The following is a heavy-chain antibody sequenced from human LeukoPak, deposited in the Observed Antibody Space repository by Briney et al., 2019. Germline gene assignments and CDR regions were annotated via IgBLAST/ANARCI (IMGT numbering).Heavy chain of an antibody. CDR2: INPNSGGT. V-gene: IGHV1-2*02. D-gene: IGHD6-13*01. CDR1: GYTFTGYY. J-gene: IGHJ4*02. CDR3: ATTSSSWYGYAY. Sequence: ASVKVSCKASGYTFTGYYMHWVRQAPGQGLEWVGWINPNSGGTNYAQKFQGRVTMTRDTSISTAYMELSRLRSDDTAVYYCATTSSSWYGYAYWGQGTLVTVSS.